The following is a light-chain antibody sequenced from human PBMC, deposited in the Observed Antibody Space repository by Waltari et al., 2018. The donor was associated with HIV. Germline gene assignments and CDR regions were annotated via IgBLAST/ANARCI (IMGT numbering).Light chain of an antibody. V-gene: IGKV3-11*01. J-gene: IGKJ4*01. Sequence: EIVLTQSPATLSLSPGERATLSCRASQSVSSYLAWYQQKPGQAPRLLIDDASNSATGIPARFSGSGSGTDFTLTISSLEPEDFAVYYCQQRSNWLTFGGGTKVEIK. CDR3: QQRSNWLT. CDR1: QSVSSY. CDR2: DAS.